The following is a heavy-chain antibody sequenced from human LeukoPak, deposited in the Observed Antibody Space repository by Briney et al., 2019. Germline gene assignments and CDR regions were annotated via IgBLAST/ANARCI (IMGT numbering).Heavy chain of an antibody. J-gene: IGHJ6*02. CDR2: INHSGST. Sequence: KPSETLSLTCTVYGGSFSGYYWSWIRQPPGKGLEWIGEINHSGSTNYNPSLKSRVTISVDTSKNQFSLKLSSVTAADTAVYYCARGANFYYYGMDVWGQGTTVTVSS. D-gene: IGHD2-15*01. V-gene: IGHV4-34*01. CDR1: GGSFSGYY. CDR3: ARGANFYYYGMDV.